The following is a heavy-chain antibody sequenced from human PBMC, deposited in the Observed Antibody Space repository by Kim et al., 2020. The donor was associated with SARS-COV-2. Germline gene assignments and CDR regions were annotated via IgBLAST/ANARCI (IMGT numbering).Heavy chain of an antibody. J-gene: IGHJ4*01. D-gene: IGHD6-19*01. Sequence: GGSLRLSCAASGFTFDDYAMHWVRQAPGKGLEWVSGISWNSGSIGYADSVKGRFTISRDNAKNSLYLQMNSLRAEDTALYYCAKPTLPAVPNDSFDFWG. CDR1: GFTFDDYA. CDR3: AKPTLPAVPNDSFDF. V-gene: IGHV3-9*01. CDR2: ISWNSGSI.